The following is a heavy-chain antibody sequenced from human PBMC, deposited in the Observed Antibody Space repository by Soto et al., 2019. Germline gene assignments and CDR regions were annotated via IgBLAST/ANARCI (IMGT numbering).Heavy chain of an antibody. Sequence: HEHLVQSGAEVKRPGASLKVSCKASGYSFTGYYIHWVRQAPGQGLAWMGWINHDSGATNYAQNFQGRVTLTSDTSISTASMDLTSLTSDDTAVYYCARGDYGTGGYPFPYFDYWGQGTLVIVSS. CDR2: INHDSGAT. V-gene: IGHV1-2*02. J-gene: IGHJ4*02. D-gene: IGHD2-8*02. CDR3: ARGDYGTGGYPFPYFDY. CDR1: GYSFTGYY.